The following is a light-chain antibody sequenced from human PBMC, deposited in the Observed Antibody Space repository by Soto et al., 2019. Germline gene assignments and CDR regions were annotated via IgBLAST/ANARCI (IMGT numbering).Light chain of an antibody. CDR2: EVN. J-gene: IGLJ1*01. V-gene: IGLV2-8*01. Sequence: QSALTQPPSASGSPGQSVTISCTGTSSDVGGYNYVSWYQKLPGKAPKLMIYEVNKRPSGVPDRFSGSKSGNTASLTVSGLQSEDEGDYYWVSYAGSNNLYVFVPGTKLTVL. CDR1: SSDVGGYNY. CDR3: VSYAGSNNLYV.